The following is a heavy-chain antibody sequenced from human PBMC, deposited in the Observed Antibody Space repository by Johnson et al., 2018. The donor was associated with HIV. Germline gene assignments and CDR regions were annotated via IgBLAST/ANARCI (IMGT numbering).Heavy chain of an antibody. D-gene: IGHD3-10*01. Sequence: QLVESGGFVVQPGGSLRLSCAASGFTFDDYAMHWVRQAPGKGLEWVSLISWDGGSTYYADSVKGRFTISRDNSKNSLYLQMNSLRAEDTALYYCAKEGGDGSGRWNAFDIWGQGTMVTVSS. J-gene: IGHJ3*02. CDR3: AKEGGDGSGRWNAFDI. V-gene: IGHV3-43D*03. CDR1: GFTFDDYA. CDR2: ISWDGGST.